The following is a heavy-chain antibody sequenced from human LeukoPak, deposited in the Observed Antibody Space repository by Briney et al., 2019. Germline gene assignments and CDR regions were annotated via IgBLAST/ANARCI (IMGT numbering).Heavy chain of an antibody. Sequence: GESLKISCKGSGYSFTSYWIGWVRQMPGKGLEWMGIIYPGDSDTRYSPSLQGQVTISADKSISTAYLQWSSLKASDTAMYYCARSGPLRDIVVVPAAIPRSSIDAGLADIWGQGTMVTVSS. V-gene: IGHV5-51*01. CDR1: GYSFTSYW. CDR3: ARSGPLRDIVVVPAAIPRSSIDAGLADI. D-gene: IGHD2-2*02. CDR2: IYPGDSDT. J-gene: IGHJ3*02.